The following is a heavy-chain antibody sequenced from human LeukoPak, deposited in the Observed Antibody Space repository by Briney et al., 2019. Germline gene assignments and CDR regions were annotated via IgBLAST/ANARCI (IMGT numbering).Heavy chain of an antibody. CDR3: AKSWGYTRPYYNYMDV. V-gene: IGHV1-24*01. Sequence: ASVKVSCKVSGYTLTELSMHWVRQAPGKGLEWMGGFDPEDGETIYAQKFQGRVTMTEDTSTDTAYMELSSLRSEDTAVYYCAKSWGYTRPYYNYMDVWGKGTTVTVSS. D-gene: IGHD3-16*02. CDR2: FDPEDGET. J-gene: IGHJ6*03. CDR1: GYTLTELS.